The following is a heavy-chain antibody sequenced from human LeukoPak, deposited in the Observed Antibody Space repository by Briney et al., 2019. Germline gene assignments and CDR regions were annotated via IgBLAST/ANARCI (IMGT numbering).Heavy chain of an antibody. Sequence: PGGSLRLSCAASGFTFSSYGMHWVRQAPGKGLGWVAVISYDGSNKYYADSVKGRFTISRDNSKNTLHLQMNSLRAEDTAVYYCAKESDAFDIWGQGTMVTVSS. CDR2: ISYDGSNK. CDR1: GFTFSSYG. V-gene: IGHV3-30*18. CDR3: AKESDAFDI. J-gene: IGHJ3*02.